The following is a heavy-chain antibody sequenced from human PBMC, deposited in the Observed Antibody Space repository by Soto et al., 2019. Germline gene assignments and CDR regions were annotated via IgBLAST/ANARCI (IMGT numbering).Heavy chain of an antibody. Sequence: QVQLVESGGGLVKPGGSLRLSCAASGFTFNDDYMGWIRQAPGKGLEWVSFICSSLTYVKYADSVKGRFTISRDNAKESLSLQMNSLRAEDTAVYYCVRSRWLYAIDYGGHGLLVTVSS. J-gene: IGHJ4*01. CDR3: VRSRWLYAIDY. CDR1: GFTFNDDY. CDR2: ICSSLTYV. V-gene: IGHV3-11*05. D-gene: IGHD4-17*01.